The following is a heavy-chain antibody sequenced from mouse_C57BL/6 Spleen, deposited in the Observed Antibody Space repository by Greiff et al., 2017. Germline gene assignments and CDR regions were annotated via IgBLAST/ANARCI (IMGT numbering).Heavy chain of an antibody. D-gene: IGHD1-1*01. Sequence: VQLQQSGPGLVQPSQSLSITCTVSGFSLTSYGVHWVRQSPGKGLEWLGVIWSGGSTVYNAAFISRLSISKANSKSQVFFKMHSLQADDTAIYYCATPVLWGQGTLVTVSA. V-gene: IGHV2-2*01. CDR1: GFSLTSYG. CDR3: ATPVL. J-gene: IGHJ3*01. CDR2: IWSGGST.